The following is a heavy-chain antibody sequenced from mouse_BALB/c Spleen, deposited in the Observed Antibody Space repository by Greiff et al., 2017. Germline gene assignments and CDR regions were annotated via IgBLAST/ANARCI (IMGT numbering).Heavy chain of an antibody. CDR3: ARSYYGSSLYWYFDV. V-gene: IGHV1-77*01. J-gene: IGHJ1*01. Sequence: VQLQQSGPELVKPGASVKMSCKASGYTFTDYVISWVKQRTGQGLEWIGEIYPGSGSTYYNEKFKGKATLTADKSSNTAYMQLSSLTSEDSAVYFCARSYYGSSLYWYFDVWGAGTTVTVSS. CDR2: IYPGSGST. CDR1: GYTFTDYV. D-gene: IGHD1-1*01.